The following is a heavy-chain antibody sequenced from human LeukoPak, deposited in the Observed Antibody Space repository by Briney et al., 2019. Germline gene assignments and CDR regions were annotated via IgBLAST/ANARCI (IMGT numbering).Heavy chain of an antibody. D-gene: IGHD4-23*01. J-gene: IGHJ3*02. CDR3: ARDLYLRQSYGGNYDAFDI. V-gene: IGHV4-4*08. Sequence: SETLSLTCTASGCSISSYYWSWIRQPPGKGLEWIGDIYYSGSTNHNPPLKSRFTISIDKSENTFSLKLNNLTAADTAVYYCARDLYLRQSYGGNYDAFDIWGQGTMVTVSS. CDR2: IYYSGST. CDR1: GCSISSYY.